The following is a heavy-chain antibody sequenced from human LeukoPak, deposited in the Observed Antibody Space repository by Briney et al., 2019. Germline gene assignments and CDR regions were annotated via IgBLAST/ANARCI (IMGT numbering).Heavy chain of an antibody. CDR2: ISGSGGYT. J-gene: IGHJ4*02. CDR3: AKDSRSGTTGTFDY. Sequence: GGSLRLSCAASGFTFSSYSMNWVRQAPGKGLEWVSAISGSGGYTHYADSVKGRSTISRDNSKNTLYLQMNSLRAEDTAVYYCAKDSRSGTTGTFDYWGQGTLVTVSS. D-gene: IGHD1-1*01. V-gene: IGHV3-23*01. CDR1: GFTFSSYS.